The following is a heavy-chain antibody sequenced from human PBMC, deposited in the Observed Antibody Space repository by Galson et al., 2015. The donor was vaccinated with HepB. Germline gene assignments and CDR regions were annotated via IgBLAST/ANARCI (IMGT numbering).Heavy chain of an antibody. CDR3: ARAVLAGYYGSGSYYNPDYYYYGMDV. D-gene: IGHD3-10*01. J-gene: IGHJ6*02. CDR2: INPSGGST. Sequence: SVKVSCKASGYTFTSYYMHWVRQAPGQGLEWMGIINPSGGSTSYAQKFQGRVTMTRDTSTSTVYMELSSLRSEDTAVYYCARAVLAGYYGSGSYYNPDYYYYGMDVWGQGTTVTVSS. CDR1: GYTFTSYY. V-gene: IGHV1-46*03.